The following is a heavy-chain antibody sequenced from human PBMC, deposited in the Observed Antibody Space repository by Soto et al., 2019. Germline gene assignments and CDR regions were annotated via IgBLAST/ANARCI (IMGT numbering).Heavy chain of an antibody. V-gene: IGHV4-31*03. D-gene: IGHD6-13*01. CDR3: ARADEYSSSNWFDP. CDR2: ISHSGST. Sequence: SETLSLTCTVSGGSISSAAYYWSWIRQHPGKDLEWIGYISHSGSTYYNPSLKSRVTISVDTSKNQFSLKLSSVTAADTAVYYCARADEYSSSNWFDPWGQGTLVTVSS. J-gene: IGHJ5*02. CDR1: GGSISSAAYY.